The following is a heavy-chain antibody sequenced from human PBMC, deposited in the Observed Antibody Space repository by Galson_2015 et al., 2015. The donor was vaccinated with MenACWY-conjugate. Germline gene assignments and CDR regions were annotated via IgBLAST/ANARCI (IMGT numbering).Heavy chain of an antibody. V-gene: IGHV3-23*01. CDR1: GFTFSNYA. D-gene: IGHD6-19*01. J-gene: IGHJ4*02. CDR3: AKDIVLGAVAARVPVDY. CDR2: ITGSGAST. Sequence: SLRLSCAGSGFTFSNYAMSWVRQAPGKGLEWVSVITGSGASTYYADSVKGRFTISRDNPKNTLYLQMKSLSAEDTAIYYCAKDIVLGAVAARVPVDYWGQGTLVTVSS.